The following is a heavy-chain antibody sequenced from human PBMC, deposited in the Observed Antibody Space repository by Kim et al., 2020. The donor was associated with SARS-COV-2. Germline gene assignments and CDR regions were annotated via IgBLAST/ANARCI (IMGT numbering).Heavy chain of an antibody. CDR2: ISSSSSTI. D-gene: IGHD2-2*02. Sequence: GGSLRLSCAASGFTFSSYSMNWVRQAPGKGLEWVSYISSSSSTIYYADSVKGRFTISRDNAKNSLYLQMNSLRDEDTAVYYCASLPPYCSSTSCYNLSLYPMDVWGQGTTVTVSS. CDR1: GFTFSSYS. V-gene: IGHV3-48*02. CDR3: ASLPPYCSSTSCYNLSLYPMDV. J-gene: IGHJ6*02.